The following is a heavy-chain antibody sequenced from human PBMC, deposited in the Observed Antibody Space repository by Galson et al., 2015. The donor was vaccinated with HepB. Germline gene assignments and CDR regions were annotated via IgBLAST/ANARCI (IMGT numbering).Heavy chain of an antibody. D-gene: IGHD2-2*01. Sequence: QSGAEVKMPGEFLKISCNTSGYNFNRYWIAWVRQMPGKGLEWQGIIYPTAADTRYSPSFQGQVSFPADKSTATAYLQWSSLKASDTAIYFCVRRRSQLLNVDTDYWGQGTLVTVSS. CDR2: IYPTAADT. J-gene: IGHJ4*01. CDR3: VRRRSQLLNVDTDY. CDR1: GYNFNRYW. V-gene: IGHV5-51*01.